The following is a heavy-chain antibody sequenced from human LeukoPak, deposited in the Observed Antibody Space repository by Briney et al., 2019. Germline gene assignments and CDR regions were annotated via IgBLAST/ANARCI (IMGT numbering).Heavy chain of an antibody. D-gene: IGHD3-10*01. Sequence: SETLSLTCTASGGSISSHYWSWIRQPPGKGLEWVGYIYYSGSTNYNPSLKSRVTISVDTSKNQFSLKLSSVTAADTAVYYCARGPPGDYYYYMDVWGKGTTVTVSS. CDR3: ARGPPGDYYYYMDV. V-gene: IGHV4-59*11. CDR2: IYYSGST. J-gene: IGHJ6*03. CDR1: GGSISSHY.